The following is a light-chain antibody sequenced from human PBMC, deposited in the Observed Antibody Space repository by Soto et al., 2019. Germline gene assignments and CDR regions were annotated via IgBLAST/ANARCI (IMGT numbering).Light chain of an antibody. CDR1: GSNIGNNY. J-gene: IGLJ2*01. Sequence: QSVLTQPPSVSAAPGQKVTIPCSGGGSNIGNNYVSWYQQLPGTAPKLLIYDNNKRPSGIPDRFSGSKSGTSATLGITGLQTGDEADYYCGTWDSSLSAGVFGGGTKLTVL. V-gene: IGLV1-51*01. CDR2: DNN. CDR3: GTWDSSLSAGV.